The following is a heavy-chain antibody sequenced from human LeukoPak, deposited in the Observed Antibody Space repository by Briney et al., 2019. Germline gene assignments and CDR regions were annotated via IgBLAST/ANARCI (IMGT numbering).Heavy chain of an antibody. J-gene: IGHJ4*02. D-gene: IGHD6-19*01. CDR3: ARDQNLMARQWLGGSVDY. Sequence: ASVKVSCKASGYTFASYGISWVRQAPGQGLEWMGWISAYNGNTNYAQKLQGRVTMTTDTSTSTAYMELRSLRSDDTAVYYCARDQNLMARQWLGGSVDYWGQGTLVTVSS. CDR1: GYTFASYG. V-gene: IGHV1-18*01. CDR2: ISAYNGNT.